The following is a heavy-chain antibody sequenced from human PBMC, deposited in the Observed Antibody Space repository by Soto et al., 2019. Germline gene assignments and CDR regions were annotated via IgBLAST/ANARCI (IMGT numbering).Heavy chain of an antibody. CDR2: IYSGGST. D-gene: IGHD3-10*01. Sequence: GGSLRLSCAASGFTVSSNYMSWVRQAPGKGLEWVSVIYSGGSTYYADSVKGRFTISRHNSKNTLYLQMNSLRAEDTAVYYWAREKVTMVRGVIIENYMDVWGKGTTVTVSS. CDR3: AREKVTMVRGVIIENYMDV. V-gene: IGHV3-53*04. J-gene: IGHJ6*03. CDR1: GFTVSSNY.